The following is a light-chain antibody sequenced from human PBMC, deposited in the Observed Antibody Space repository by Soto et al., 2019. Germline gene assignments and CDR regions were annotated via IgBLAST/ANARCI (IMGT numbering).Light chain of an antibody. J-gene: IGKJ1*01. CDR2: DAS. Sequence: EIVLTQSPATLSLSPGERATLSCRASQSVSSYLAWYQQKPGQAPRLLIYDASNRATGIPARFSGRGSGTEFTLTISSLEPEDFAVYYCQQRSNWPRTFGQGTKVEIK. CDR1: QSVSSY. V-gene: IGKV3-11*01. CDR3: QQRSNWPRT.